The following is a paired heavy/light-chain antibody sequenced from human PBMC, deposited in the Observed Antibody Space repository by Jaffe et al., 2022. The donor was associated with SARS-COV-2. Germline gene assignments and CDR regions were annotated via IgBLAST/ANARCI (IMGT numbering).Heavy chain of an antibody. V-gene: IGHV3-7*01. CDR2: IKQDGSDK. D-gene: IGHD5-18*01. J-gene: IGHJ4*02. CDR1: GFTFTNYW. Sequence: DVQLVESGGGLVQPGGSLRLSCAASGFTFTNYWMTWVRQAPGKGLEWVANIKQDGSDKIYVDSVKGRFTVSRDNAKNSLFLQMNNLRAEDTAVYYCAMRVRAGYSYGAPFDSWGQGTLVSVSS. CDR3: AMRVRAGYSYGAPFDS.
Light chain of an antibody. CDR1: QGISNY. V-gene: IGKV1-27*01. CDR2: AAS. Sequence: DIQMTQSPSSLSASVGDRVTITCRASQGISNYLAWYQQRPGKVPKLLIYAASTLQSGVPSRFSGGGSGTDFTLTISSLQPEDVATYYCQKYNSVPPFTFGPGTKVDIK. CDR3: QKYNSVPPFT. J-gene: IGKJ3*01.